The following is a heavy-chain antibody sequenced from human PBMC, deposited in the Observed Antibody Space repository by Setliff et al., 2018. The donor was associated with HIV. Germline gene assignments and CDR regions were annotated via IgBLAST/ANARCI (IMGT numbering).Heavy chain of an antibody. CDR1: GGSISSGGYF. Sequence: SETLSLTCTVSGGSISSGGYFWSWIRQLPGKGLEWIGYIYYSGSTTYKPSLKSRVTISVDKSKNQFSLRLTSVTAADTAVYYCVRDSGSFSTSRYFDSWGQGTLVTVSS. V-gene: IGHV4-31*09. D-gene: IGHD1-26*01. J-gene: IGHJ4*02. CDR3: VRDSGSFSTSRYFDS. CDR2: IYYSGST.